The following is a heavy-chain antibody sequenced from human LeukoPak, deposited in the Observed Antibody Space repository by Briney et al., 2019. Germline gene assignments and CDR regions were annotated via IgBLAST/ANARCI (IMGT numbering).Heavy chain of an antibody. CDR3: ATDYKPGTYYFDF. J-gene: IGHJ4*02. D-gene: IGHD5-24*01. CDR1: GFTFSDVS. CDR2: VLTESDGGTA. V-gene: IGHV3-15*01. Sequence: GGSLRLSCAASGFTFSDVSMAWVRQAPGEGLEWVGRVLTESDGGTADYAAPVKGRFTISRDDSKDTLYLQMNSLKAEDTAMYFCATDYKPGTYYFDFWGQGTLVTVSS.